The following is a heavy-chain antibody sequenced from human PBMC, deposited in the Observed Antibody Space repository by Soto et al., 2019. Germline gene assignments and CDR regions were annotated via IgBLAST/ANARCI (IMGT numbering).Heavy chain of an antibody. J-gene: IGHJ4*02. CDR1: GGTFSSYT. CDR3: ARESSYCSGGSCYPDY. Sequence: QVQLVQSGAEVKKPGSSVKVSCKASGGTFSSYTISWVRQAPGQGLEWMGRIIPILGIANYAQKFQGRVTITAEKSTSTAYMELSSLRSEDTAVYYCARESSYCSGGSCYPDYWGQGTLVTVSS. CDR2: IIPILGIA. D-gene: IGHD2-15*01. V-gene: IGHV1-69*08.